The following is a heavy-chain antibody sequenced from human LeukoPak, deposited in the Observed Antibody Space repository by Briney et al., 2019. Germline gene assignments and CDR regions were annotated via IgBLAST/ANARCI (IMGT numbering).Heavy chain of an antibody. CDR2: INHSGST. CDR1: GGSFSGYY. J-gene: IGHJ4*02. D-gene: IGHD3-16*01. CDR3: ARVAWASPI. Sequence: PSETLSLTCAVYGGSFSGYYWNWIRQPPGKGLEWIGEINHSGSTNYNPSLKSRVTISVDTSKNQFSLKLSSVTAADTAVYYCARVAWASPIWGQGTLVTVSS. V-gene: IGHV4-34*01.